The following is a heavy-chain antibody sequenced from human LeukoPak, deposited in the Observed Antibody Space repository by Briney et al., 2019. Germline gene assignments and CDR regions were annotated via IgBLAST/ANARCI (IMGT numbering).Heavy chain of an antibody. CDR1: GGSFSGYY. V-gene: IGHV4-34*01. J-gene: IGHJ4*02. D-gene: IGHD3-16*01. Sequence: PSETLSLTCAVYGGSFSGYYWSWIRQRPGKGLEWIGEINHSGSTNYNPSLKSRVTISVDTSKNQFSLKLSSVTAADTAVYYCARVNNRSAKWGDYWGQGTLVTVSS. CDR2: INHSGST. CDR3: ARVNNRSAKWGDY.